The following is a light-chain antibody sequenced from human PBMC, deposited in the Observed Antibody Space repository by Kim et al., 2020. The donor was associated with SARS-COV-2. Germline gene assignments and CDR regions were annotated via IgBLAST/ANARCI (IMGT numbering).Light chain of an antibody. CDR2: GAS. CDR3: QQYDNWPPWT. CDR1: HSVSTN. Sequence: SQGERATRSCRASHSVSTNLAWYQQKPGQAPRLLIYGASTRATGIPARFSGSGSGTEFTLTISSLQSDDFAFYYCQQYDNWPPWTFGQGTKVDIK. V-gene: IGKV3-15*01. J-gene: IGKJ1*01.